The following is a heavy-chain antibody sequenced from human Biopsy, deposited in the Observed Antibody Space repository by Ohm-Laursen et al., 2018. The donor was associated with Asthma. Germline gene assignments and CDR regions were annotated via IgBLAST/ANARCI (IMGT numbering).Heavy chain of an antibody. J-gene: IGHJ1*01. CDR1: GFTFSSYG. D-gene: IGHD3-3*02. CDR2: ISYDGSNK. Sequence: SLRLSCAASGFTFSSYGMHWVRQAPGKGLEWVAVISYDGSNKYYADSVKGRFTISRDNSKNTLYLQMNSLRAEDTAVYYCARTFHFWSPYHAEHYQLWGQGTLVTVSS. V-gene: IGHV3-30*03. CDR3: ARTFHFWSPYHAEHYQL.